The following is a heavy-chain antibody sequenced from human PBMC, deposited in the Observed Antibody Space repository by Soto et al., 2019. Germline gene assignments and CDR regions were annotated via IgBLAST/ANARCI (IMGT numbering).Heavy chain of an antibody. CDR3: ATNTVTKADDY. J-gene: IGHJ4*02. Sequence: EVQLVESGGGFVQPGGSLRLSCTASGFTFSNFWMNWVRQAPGRGLEWVANIKQDGSETYYVDSVKGRFVISRDNAKNSPSLQMNSLTAEDTAVYYCATNTVTKADDYWGQGTLVTVSS. V-gene: IGHV3-7*03. CDR1: GFTFSNFW. D-gene: IGHD4-17*01. CDR2: IKQDGSET.